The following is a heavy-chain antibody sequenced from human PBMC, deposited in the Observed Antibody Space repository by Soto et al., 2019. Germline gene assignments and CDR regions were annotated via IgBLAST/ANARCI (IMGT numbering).Heavy chain of an antibody. J-gene: IGHJ3*02. Sequence: SETLSLTCTVSGGSISSYYWSWIRQPPGKGLEWIGYIYYSGSTNYNPSLKSRVTISVDTSKNQFSLKLSSVTAADTAVYYCARDPGDGNAFDIWGQGTMVTVSS. CDR1: GGSISSYY. CDR2: IYYSGST. D-gene: IGHD7-27*01. CDR3: ARDPGDGNAFDI. V-gene: IGHV4-59*01.